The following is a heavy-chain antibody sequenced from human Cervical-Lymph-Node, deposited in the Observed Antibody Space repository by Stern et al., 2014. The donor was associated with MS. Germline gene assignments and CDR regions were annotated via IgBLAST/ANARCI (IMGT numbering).Heavy chain of an antibody. Sequence: VQLVQSGGGSVPPGRSLRLSCGASGFTFDACAMHWVRQAPGQGLEWVSGISWNSNNIGYADSVRGRFTISRDNAKNSLYLQMNGLRPEDTALYYCAKDISERHYYFDSWGEGTLVTVSS. J-gene: IGHJ4*02. CDR2: ISWNSNNI. CDR1: GFTFDACA. V-gene: IGHV3-9*01. CDR3: AKDISERHYYFDS. D-gene: IGHD3-16*02.